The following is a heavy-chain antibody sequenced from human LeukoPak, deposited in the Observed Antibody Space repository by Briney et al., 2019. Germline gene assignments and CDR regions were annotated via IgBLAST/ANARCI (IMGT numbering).Heavy chain of an antibody. J-gene: IGHJ4*02. Sequence: GGSLRLSCEASGFTFNTYSMNWARQAPGKGLERVSSIDSSGGYMFYADSVKGRFIISRDNAKDSLYLQMNSLRVEDTAVYYCLRGDRRDYWGQGTLVTVSS. CDR3: LRGDRRDY. CDR1: GFTFNTYS. CDR2: IDSSGGYM. V-gene: IGHV3-21*06.